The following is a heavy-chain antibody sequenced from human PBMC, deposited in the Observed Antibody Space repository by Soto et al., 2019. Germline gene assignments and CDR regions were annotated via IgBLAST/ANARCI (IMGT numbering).Heavy chain of an antibody. CDR2: ISSDNRYI. D-gene: IGHD4-17*01. J-gene: IGHJ4*02. V-gene: IGHV3-21*06. Sequence: PGESLKISCAASGITLSTFSINWVRQARGKGLEWVSSISSDNRYILYADSVKGRFTISRDNGRNSLFLQMNSLRAADTAVYYCATDPAYGDRAVKSEFWGQGTLVTVSS. CDR3: ATDPAYGDRAVKSEF. CDR1: GITLSTFS.